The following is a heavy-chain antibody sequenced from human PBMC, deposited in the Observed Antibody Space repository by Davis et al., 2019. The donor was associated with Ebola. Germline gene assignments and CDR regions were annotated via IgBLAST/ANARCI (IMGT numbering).Heavy chain of an antibody. CDR2: IYYSGST. Sequence: SETLSLTCTVSGGPITDYYWTWIRQPPGKGLEWIGYIYYSGSTNYNPSLKSRVTISVDTSKNQFSLKLSSVTAADTAVYYCARQGYYVLYGIDVWGQGTTVTVSS. CDR1: GGPITDYY. J-gene: IGHJ6*02. V-gene: IGHV4-59*08. CDR3: ARQGYYVLYGIDV. D-gene: IGHD3-10*02.